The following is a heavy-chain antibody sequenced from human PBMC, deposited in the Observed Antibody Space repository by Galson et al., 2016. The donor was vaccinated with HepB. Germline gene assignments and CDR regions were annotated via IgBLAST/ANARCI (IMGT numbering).Heavy chain of an antibody. D-gene: IGHD6-19*01. CDR1: GGSVSTSNW. Sequence: SETLSLTCTVSGGSVSTSNWWTWVRQSPGKGLQWIGEIFPSGSTNSNPSLKSRLTLSIDKSKNQFSLKVRSVTAADTAIYYCARLGQWGVYYYGLDVWGLGTTVTVSS. CDR2: IFPSGST. V-gene: IGHV4-4*02. CDR3: ARLGQWGVYYYGLDV. J-gene: IGHJ6*02.